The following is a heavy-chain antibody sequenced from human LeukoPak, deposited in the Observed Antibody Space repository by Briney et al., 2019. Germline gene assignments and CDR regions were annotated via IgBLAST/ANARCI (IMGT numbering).Heavy chain of an antibody. CDR2: ISSDGTNT. V-gene: IGHV3-74*01. Sequence: GGSPRLSCAASGFTFSNYWMHWVRQIPGKGLVWVSRISSDGTNTHYADSVKGRFTISRDNAENTLYLQMTCLRAEDTAVYYCARDPGHSNYINDYWGQGTLVTVSS. CDR3: ARDPGHSNYINDY. J-gene: IGHJ4*02. CDR1: GFTFSNYW. D-gene: IGHD4-11*01.